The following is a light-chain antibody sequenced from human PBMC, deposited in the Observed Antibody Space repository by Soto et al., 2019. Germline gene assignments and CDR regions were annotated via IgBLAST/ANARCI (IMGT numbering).Light chain of an antibody. V-gene: IGLV2-8*01. CDR3: SSYAGSNNFVV. CDR2: EVS. CDR1: SSDVGGYNY. Sequence: QSALTQPPSASGSPGQSVTISCTGTSSDVGGYNYVSWYQQHSGKAPNLMIYEVSKRPSGVPDRFSGSKSGNTAPLTVSGLQAEDEADYYCSSYAGSNNFVVFGGGTQLTVL. J-gene: IGLJ7*01.